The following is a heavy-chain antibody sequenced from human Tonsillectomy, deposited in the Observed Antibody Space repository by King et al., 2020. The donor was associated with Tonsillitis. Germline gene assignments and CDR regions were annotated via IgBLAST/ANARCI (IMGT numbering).Heavy chain of an antibody. J-gene: IGHJ1*01. CDR3: AKVGVPEYFQH. D-gene: IGHD3-10*01. Sequence: VQLVESGGGLVQPGGSLRLSCAASGFTFSSYDMSWVRQAPGKGLEWDSAISGGGGSTYYADSVKGRFTIYRDTSKNTLYLQMNSLRAEDTAVYYCAKVGVPEYFQHWGQGTLVTVSS. CDR1: GFTFSSYD. CDR2: ISGGGGST. V-gene: IGHV3-23*04.